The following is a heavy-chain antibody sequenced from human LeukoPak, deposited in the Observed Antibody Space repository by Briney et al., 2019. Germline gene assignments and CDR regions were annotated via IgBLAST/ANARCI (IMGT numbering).Heavy chain of an antibody. CDR2: LTTGGST. V-gene: IGHV3-23*01. Sequence: GGSLRLSCAASGFTFSSYGMSWVRQAPGKGLEWVSSLTTGGSTFYADSVKGRFIISRDNSKNTLYLQLNSLRAEDTAVYYCARVLHKRNYDSTTYYGYWGQGTLVTVSS. J-gene: IGHJ4*02. D-gene: IGHD3-22*01. CDR3: ARVLHKRNYDSTTYYGY. CDR1: GFTFSSYG.